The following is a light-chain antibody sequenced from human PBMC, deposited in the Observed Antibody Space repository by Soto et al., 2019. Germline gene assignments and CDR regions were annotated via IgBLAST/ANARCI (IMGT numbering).Light chain of an antibody. CDR3: QQYGRSPWT. J-gene: IGKJ1*01. V-gene: IGKV3-20*01. Sequence: IVLTQSPAPLSLSPGERATLSCRASQSITRNLAWYQQSPGQAPRLLIYGASTRATGIPDRFSGSGSGTDFTLTISRLEPEDFAVYYCQQYGRSPWTVGQGTKVDIK. CDR1: QSITRN. CDR2: GAS.